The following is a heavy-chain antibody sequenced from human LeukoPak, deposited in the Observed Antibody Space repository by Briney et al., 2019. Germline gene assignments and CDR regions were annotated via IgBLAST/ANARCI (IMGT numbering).Heavy chain of an antibody. CDR2: INWDGGRT. V-gene: IGHV3-43*01. CDR1: GFTFAYYT. D-gene: IGHD6-13*01. J-gene: IGHJ4*02. CDR3: AKGSSSWPSPFDY. Sequence: PGGSLRLSCAASGFTFAYYTMHWVRQAPGKGLGWVSLINWDGGRTYYADSMKGRFAISRDNSKNSLYLQMNTLRAEDTALYYCAKGSSSWPSPFDYLGQGTLVTVSS.